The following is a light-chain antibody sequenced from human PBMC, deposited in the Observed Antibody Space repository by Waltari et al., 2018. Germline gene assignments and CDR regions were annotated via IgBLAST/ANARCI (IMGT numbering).Light chain of an antibody. CDR1: QSVGRA. CDR3: QMYVRLPVT. CDR2: DAS. Sequence: EIVLTQSPGTLALSPGERATLSCRASQSVGRAVAWYQQKPGQAPRLLIYDASSRATGISDKFSGSGYGTDFSLTISRVEPEDFAVYFCQMYVRLPVTFGQGTKVEVK. V-gene: IGKV3-20*01. J-gene: IGKJ1*01.